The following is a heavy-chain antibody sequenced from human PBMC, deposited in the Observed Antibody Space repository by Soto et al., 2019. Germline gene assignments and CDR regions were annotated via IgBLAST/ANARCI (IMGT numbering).Heavy chain of an antibody. CDR2: ISGSGGST. CDR1: GFTFSSYA. D-gene: IGHD2-2*01. J-gene: IGHJ6*03. Sequence: GGSLRLSCAASGFTFSSYAMSWVRQAPGKGLEWVSAISGSGGSTYYADSVKGRFTISRDNSKNTLYLQMNSLRAEDTAVYYCAKTENFNCSSTSCPTAYYYYYYMDVWGKGTTVTVS. V-gene: IGHV3-23*01. CDR3: AKTENFNCSSTSCPTAYYYYYYMDV.